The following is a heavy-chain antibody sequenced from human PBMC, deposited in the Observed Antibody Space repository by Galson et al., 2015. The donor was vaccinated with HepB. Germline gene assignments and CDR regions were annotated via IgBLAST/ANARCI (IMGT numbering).Heavy chain of an antibody. Sequence: SLRLSCAGTGFTFRSYSMHWVRQAPGKGLEWVAVISYDGSNKYYADSVKGRFTISRDNSKNTLYLQMNSLRGEDTAVYYCARGHIAASGTTFDYWGQGTLVTVSS. V-gene: IGHV3-30*03. D-gene: IGHD6-13*01. CDR2: ISYDGSNK. CDR3: ARGHIAASGTTFDY. J-gene: IGHJ4*02. CDR1: GFTFRSYS.